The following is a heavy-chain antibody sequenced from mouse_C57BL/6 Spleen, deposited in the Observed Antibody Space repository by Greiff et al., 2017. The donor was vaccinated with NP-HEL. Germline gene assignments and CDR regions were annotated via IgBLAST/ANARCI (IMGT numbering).Heavy chain of an antibody. CDR1: GYTFTSYW. CDR2: IDPSDSET. J-gene: IGHJ4*01. V-gene: IGHV1-52*01. Sequence: QVQLQQSGAELVRPGSSVKLSCKASGYTFTSYWMHWVKQRPIQGLEWIGNIDPSDSETHYNQKFKDKATLTVDKSSSTAYMQLSSLTSEDSAVYYCARFEEGMRGCGAMDYWGQGTSVTVSS. D-gene: IGHD2-10*02. CDR3: ARFEEGMRGCGAMDY.